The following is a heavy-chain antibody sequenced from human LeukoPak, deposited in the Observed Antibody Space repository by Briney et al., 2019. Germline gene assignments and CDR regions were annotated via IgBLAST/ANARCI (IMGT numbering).Heavy chain of an antibody. V-gene: IGHV5-51*01. CDR2: IYPGDSDT. J-gene: IGHJ4*02. CDR1: GYSFTSYW. D-gene: IGHD3-22*01. CDR3: TTYYYDSSGYYLGGY. Sequence: GESLKISCKGSGYSFTSYWIGWVRQMPGKGLEWMGIIYPGDSDTRYSPSFQGQVTISADKSISTAYLQWSSLEASDTAMYYCTTYYYDSSGYYLGGYWGQGTLVTVSS.